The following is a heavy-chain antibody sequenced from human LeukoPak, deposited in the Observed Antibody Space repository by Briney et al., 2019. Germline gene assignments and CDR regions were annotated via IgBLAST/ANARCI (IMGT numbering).Heavy chain of an antibody. CDR3: AKGHGDHIPAEYLEH. D-gene: IGHD4-17*01. CDR2: IGVNTDRT. Sequence: RSGGSLRLSCAASGFTFSSYSMNWVRQAPGKGLEWVSAIGVNTDRTYYADAVRGRFTISRDYSQNTLSLQMSSLRAEDTAVYYCAKGHGDHIPAEYLEHWGQGTLVTVSS. V-gene: IGHV3-23*01. CDR1: GFTFSSYS. J-gene: IGHJ1*01.